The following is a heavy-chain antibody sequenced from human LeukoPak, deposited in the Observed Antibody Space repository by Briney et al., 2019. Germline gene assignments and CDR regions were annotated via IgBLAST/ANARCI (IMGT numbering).Heavy chain of an antibody. J-gene: IGHJ4*02. Sequence: SETLSLTCAVYGGSFSGYYWSWIRQPPGKGLEWIGEVNHSGSTNYNPSLKSRVTISVDTSKNQFSLKLSSVTAADTAVYYCARGSTIAVAGIDYWDQGTLVTVSS. CDR1: GGSFSGYY. CDR2: VNHSGST. CDR3: ARGSTIAVAGIDY. D-gene: IGHD6-19*01. V-gene: IGHV4-34*01.